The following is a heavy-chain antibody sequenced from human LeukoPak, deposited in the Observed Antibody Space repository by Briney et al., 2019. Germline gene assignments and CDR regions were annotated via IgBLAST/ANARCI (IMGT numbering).Heavy chain of an antibody. J-gene: IGHJ4*02. CDR2: ISYDGSNK. CDR1: GFTFSSYA. CDR3: AKDALDYDFWSGLDYFDY. D-gene: IGHD3-3*01. V-gene: IGHV3-30-3*01. Sequence: GGSLRLSCAASGFTFSSYAMHWVRQAPGKGLEWVAVISYDGSNKYYADSVKGRFTISRDNSENTLYLQMNSLRAEDTAVYYCAKDALDYDFWSGLDYFDYWGQGTLVTVSS.